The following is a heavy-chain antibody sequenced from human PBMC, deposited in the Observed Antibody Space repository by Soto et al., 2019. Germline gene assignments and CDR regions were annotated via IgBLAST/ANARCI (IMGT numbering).Heavy chain of an antibody. CDR1: PFTFRSYS. D-gene: IGHD2-15*01. Sequence: PGGSLTLSCAASPFTFRSYSMHWVRQAPGKGLEWVTSISYDGSKESYADSVKGRFAVSRDNSKNTLYLQMNSLRPEDTAVYYCARYCNGGACYSASLDYWGQGTQVTVSS. CDR3: ARYCNGGACYSASLDY. J-gene: IGHJ4*02. V-gene: IGHV3-30*09. CDR2: ISYDGSKE.